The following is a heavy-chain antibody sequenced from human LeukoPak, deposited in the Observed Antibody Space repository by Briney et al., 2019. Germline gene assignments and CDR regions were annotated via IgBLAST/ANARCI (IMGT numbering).Heavy chain of an antibody. V-gene: IGHV3-21*01. CDR3: ARRVGYCSSTSCYGAFDI. CDR2: ISCSSSYI. CDR1: GFTFSSYS. J-gene: IGHJ3*02. D-gene: IGHD2-2*01. Sequence: GGSLRLSCAASGFTFSSYSMNWVRQAPGKGLEWVSSISCSSSYIYYSDSVKGRFTISRDNAKNSLYLQMNSLRAEDTAVYYCARRVGYCSSTSCYGAFDIWGQGTMVTVSS.